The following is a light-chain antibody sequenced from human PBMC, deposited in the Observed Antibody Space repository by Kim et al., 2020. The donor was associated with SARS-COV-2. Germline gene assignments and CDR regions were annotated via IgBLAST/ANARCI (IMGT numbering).Light chain of an antibody. J-gene: IGLJ2*01. CDR3: QVWDSGSDHPV. Sequence: APGKTASITCGGNNVGGKSVHWYQQRPGRAPVLVMYYDSDRPSGIPDRFSGSNSGNTATLTISRVEAGDEADYYCQVWDSGSDHPVFGGGTQLTVL. V-gene: IGLV3-21*04. CDR2: YDS. CDR1: NVGGKS.